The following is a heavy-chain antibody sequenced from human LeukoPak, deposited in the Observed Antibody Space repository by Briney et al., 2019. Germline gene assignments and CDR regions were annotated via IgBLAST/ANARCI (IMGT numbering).Heavy chain of an antibody. CDR2: IIPILGRP. Sequence: ASVKVSCKASGGTFSSHAINWVRQAPGQGLEWMGRIIPILGRPNYAQKSQGRVTITADESTSTVYMELNSLRIEDTAVYYCASVASRCTTSSCYTSWEWLDPWGQGTLITVSS. J-gene: IGHJ5*02. CDR1: GGTFSSHA. V-gene: IGHV1-69*11. D-gene: IGHD2-2*02. CDR3: ASVASRCTTSSCYTSWEWLDP.